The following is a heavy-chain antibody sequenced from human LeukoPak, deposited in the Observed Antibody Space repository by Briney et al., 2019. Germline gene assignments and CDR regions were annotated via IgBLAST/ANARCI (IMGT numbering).Heavy chain of an antibody. CDR2: IWYDGSNK. D-gene: IGHD6-19*01. V-gene: IGHV3-33*01. J-gene: IGHJ4*02. Sequence: PGRSLRLSCAASGFTFSSYGMHWVRQAPGKGLEWVAVIWYDGSNKYYADSVKGRFTISRDNAKNSLYLQMNSLRDEDTAVYYCARAGGDIAVAGTYYWGQGTLVTVSS. CDR1: GFTFSSYG. CDR3: ARAGGDIAVAGTYY.